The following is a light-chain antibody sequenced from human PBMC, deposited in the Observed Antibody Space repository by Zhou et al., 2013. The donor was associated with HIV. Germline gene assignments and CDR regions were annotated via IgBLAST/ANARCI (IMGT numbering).Light chain of an antibody. CDR3: SRA. J-gene: IGKJ3*01. V-gene: IGKV1-8*01. Sequence: AIRITQSPSSLSASIGDRVTITCRASQGVGNSLAWYQQKPGTAPRLLIHQASLLETGVSSRFSGRGSGTEFTLTISRLQPDDFATCDRSRAFGQGTKVDVK. CDR2: QAS. CDR1: QGVGNS.